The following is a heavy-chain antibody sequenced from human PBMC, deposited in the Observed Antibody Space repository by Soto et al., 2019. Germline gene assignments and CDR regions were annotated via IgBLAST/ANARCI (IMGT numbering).Heavy chain of an antibody. Sequence: LVQSGGGLVQTGGSLRLSCEAFGFSVSNYYMGWVRQAPGKGLEWVSLIYSGGDTYYADSVRGRFTISRDPSKNTLYFQMNSLRAEDTAVYFCASDPYSRIGGRWGQGALVSVSS. CDR3: ASDPYSRIGGR. CDR2: IYSGGDT. CDR1: GFSVSNYY. V-gene: IGHV3-66*01. J-gene: IGHJ4*02. D-gene: IGHD6-13*01.